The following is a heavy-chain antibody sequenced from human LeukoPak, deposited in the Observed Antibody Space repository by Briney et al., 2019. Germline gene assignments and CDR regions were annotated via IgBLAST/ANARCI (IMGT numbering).Heavy chain of an antibody. V-gene: IGHV3-23*01. CDR3: AKGHLGWYFDY. CDR1: GFTFSSYA. D-gene: IGHD6-19*01. J-gene: IGHJ4*02. CDR2: ISGSGGST. Sequence: GGSLRLSCAASGFTFSSYAMSWVRQAPGKGLEWVSAISGSGGSTYYADSVKGRLTVSRDNSKNTLYLQMNSLRAEDTAVYYCAKGHLGWYFDYWGQGTLVTVSS.